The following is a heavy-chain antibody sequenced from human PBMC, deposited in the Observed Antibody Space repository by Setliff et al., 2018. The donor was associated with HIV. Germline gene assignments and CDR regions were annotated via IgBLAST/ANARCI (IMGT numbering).Heavy chain of an antibody. Sequence: GGSLRLSCAASGFTFTNYAMAWVRQAPGKGLEWVSTILANGLTTVYADSAKGRFTISRDNSNNTLYLQMNSLRAEDTALYYCAKLDNYAIYWGQGTLVTVSS. CDR3: AKLDNYAIY. D-gene: IGHD2-2*01. V-gene: IGHV3-23*01. J-gene: IGHJ4*02. CDR2: ILANGLTT. CDR1: GFTFTNYA.